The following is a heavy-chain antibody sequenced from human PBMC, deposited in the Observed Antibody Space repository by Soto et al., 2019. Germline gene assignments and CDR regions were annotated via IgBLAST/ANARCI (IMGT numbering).Heavy chain of an antibody. J-gene: IGHJ4*02. CDR3: ARGDGHRFDGNGDVARH. Sequence: EVQLVESGGGSIQPGGSLRLSCVASGFTFSSYWMHWVRQAPGKGLVWVSRIKSEGRGTYYADSVQGRLTITRHTTKNKLFLQTNIVRAQETAGHYCARGDGHRFDGNGDVARHWGQGTLVAVAS. CDR2: IKSEGRGT. V-gene: IGHV3-74*01. CDR1: GFTFSSYW. D-gene: IGHD2-21*02.